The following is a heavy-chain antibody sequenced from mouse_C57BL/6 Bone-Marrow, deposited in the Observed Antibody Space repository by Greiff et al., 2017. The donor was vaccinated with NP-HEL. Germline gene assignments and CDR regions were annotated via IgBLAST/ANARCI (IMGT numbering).Heavy chain of an antibody. CDR3: ARMGHLLWLRRPFFDY. V-gene: IGHV8-8*01. CDR2: IWWDDDK. D-gene: IGHD2-2*01. J-gene: IGHJ2*01. CDR1: GFSLSTFGMG. Sequence: QVTLKVSGPGILQPSQTLSLTCSFSGFSLSTFGMGVGWIRQPSGKGLEWLAHIWWDDDKYYNPALKSRLTISKDTSKNQVVLKIAKVDTADTATYYCARMGHLLWLRRPFFDYWGQGTTLTVSS.